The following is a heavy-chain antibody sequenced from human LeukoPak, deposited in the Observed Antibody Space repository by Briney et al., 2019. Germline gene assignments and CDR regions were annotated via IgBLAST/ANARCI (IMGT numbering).Heavy chain of an antibody. J-gene: IGHJ5*02. CDR3: ARCARGWFDP. V-gene: IGHV4-34*01. CDR1: GGSFSGYY. Sequence: SETLSLTCAVYGGSFSGYYWSWIRQPPGKGLEWIGEINHSGSTNHNPSLKSRVTISVDTSKNQFSLKLSSVTAADTAVYYCARCARGWFDPWGQGTLVTVSS. CDR2: INHSGST.